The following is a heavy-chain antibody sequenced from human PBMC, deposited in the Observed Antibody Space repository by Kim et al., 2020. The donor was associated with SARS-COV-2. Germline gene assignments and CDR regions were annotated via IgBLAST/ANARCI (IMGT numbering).Heavy chain of an antibody. J-gene: IGHJ6*02. V-gene: IGHV1-69*04. D-gene: IGHD4-17*01. CDR2: IIPILGIA. Sequence: SVKVSCKASGGTFSSYAISWVRQAPGQGLEWMGRIIPILGIANYAQKFQGRVTITADKSTSTAYMELSSLRSEDTAVYYCARDGNYGDFTGRYYYGMDVWGQGTTVTVSS. CDR1: GGTFSSYA. CDR3: ARDGNYGDFTGRYYYGMDV.